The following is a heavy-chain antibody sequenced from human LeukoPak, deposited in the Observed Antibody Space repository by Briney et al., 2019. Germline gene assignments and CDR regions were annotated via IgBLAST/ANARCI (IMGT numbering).Heavy chain of an antibody. J-gene: IGHJ6*03. D-gene: IGHD6-6*01. CDR2: INPNSGGT. V-gene: IGHV1-2*02. CDR3: ARVAAARPVYYYYYYMDV. Sequence: ASVKVSCKASGYTFTGYYMHWVRQAPGQGLEWMGWINPNSGGTNYAQKFQGRVTMTRDTSISTAYMELSRLRSDDTAVYYCARVAAARPVYYYYYYMDVWGKGTTVTVSS. CDR1: GYTFTGYY.